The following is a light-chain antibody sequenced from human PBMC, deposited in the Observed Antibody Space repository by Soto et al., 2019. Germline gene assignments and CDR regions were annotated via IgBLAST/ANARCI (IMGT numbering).Light chain of an antibody. V-gene: IGKV1-12*01. CDR2: AAS. Sequence: DLQMTQSPSSVSASVGDRLTITCRASQGIGNYLAWYQQKPGKAPKLLIHAASTLQSGVPSRFSGSGSGTDFTLTISTLQPEDFATYYCQQANHFPWTFGQGTKVDFK. J-gene: IGKJ1*01. CDR3: QQANHFPWT. CDR1: QGIGNY.